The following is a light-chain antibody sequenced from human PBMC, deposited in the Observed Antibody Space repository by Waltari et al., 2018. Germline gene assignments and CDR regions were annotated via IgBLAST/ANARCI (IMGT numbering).Light chain of an antibody. CDR2: DVT. CDR1: TSAVGGYNY. CDR3: YSFAGTYTWV. Sequence: SALTQPRSVSGSPGQSVTISCTGTTSAVGGYNYFSWHQHHPGKAPKLMIFDVTQRPSGVPDRFSCSKSAHTASLTISVLQAEDEADYYCYSFAGTYTWVFGVGTKVTVL. J-gene: IGLJ3*02. V-gene: IGLV2-11*01.